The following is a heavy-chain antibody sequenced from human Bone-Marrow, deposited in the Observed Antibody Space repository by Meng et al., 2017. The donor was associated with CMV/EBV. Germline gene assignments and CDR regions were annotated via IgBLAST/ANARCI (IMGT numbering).Heavy chain of an antibody. V-gene: IGHV3-74*01. CDR1: GYTFSSYW. CDR2: ISSDGSST. D-gene: IGHD2-15*01. J-gene: IGHJ6*02. Sequence: GESLKTSCAASGYTFSSYWMYWVRQAPGKGLVWVSRISSDGSSTSYADSVKGRFTITRDNAKYTLYLQMSSLRAEDTAVYYFARQRVDCSGGSCYYNHYYYGMDVWGQGTTVTVSS. CDR3: ARQRVDCSGGSCYYNHYYYGMDV.